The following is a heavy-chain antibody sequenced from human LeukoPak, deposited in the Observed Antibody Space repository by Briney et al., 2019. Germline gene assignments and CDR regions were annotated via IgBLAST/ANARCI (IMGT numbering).Heavy chain of an antibody. J-gene: IGHJ1*01. V-gene: IGHV3-7*01. CDR3: ARLKGDYVWGSYRPEYFQH. Sequence: PGGSLRLSCAASGFTFSSYWMSWVRQAPGKGLEWVANIKQDGSEKYYVDSVKGRFTISRDNAKNSLYLQMNSLRAEDTAVYYCARLKGDYVWGSYRPEYFQHWGQGTLVTVSS. CDR1: GFTFSSYW. D-gene: IGHD3-16*02. CDR2: IKQDGSEK.